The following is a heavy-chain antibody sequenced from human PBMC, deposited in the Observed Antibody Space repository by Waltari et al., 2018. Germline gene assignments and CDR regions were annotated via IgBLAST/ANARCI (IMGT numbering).Heavy chain of an antibody. J-gene: IGHJ3*02. CDR3: ARDWGSGWYGAFDI. CDR1: GFTFSSYW. D-gene: IGHD6-19*01. V-gene: IGHV3-7*01. CDR2: IKQDGSEK. Sequence: EVQLVESGGGLVQPGGSLRLSCAASGFTFSSYWMSWVRQAPGKGLEWVANIKQDGSEKYYVDSVKGRFTISRDNAKNSLYLQMNSLRAEDTAVYYCARDWGSGWYGAFDIWGQGTMVTVSS.